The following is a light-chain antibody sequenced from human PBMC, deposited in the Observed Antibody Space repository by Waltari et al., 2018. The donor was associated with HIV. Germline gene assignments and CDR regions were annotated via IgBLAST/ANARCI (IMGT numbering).Light chain of an antibody. Sequence: QSALTQPPSASGSPGQSVTISCTGTSSDVGGSNYVSWYQQHPGKAPKLWMYEVIKRPSGVPDRFSGSKSGNTASLTVSGLQSEDEADYYCQTWGPGIHVLFGGGTKLTVL. CDR1: SSDVGGSNY. V-gene: IGLV2-8*01. CDR3: QTWGPGIHVL. CDR2: EVI. J-gene: IGLJ2*01.